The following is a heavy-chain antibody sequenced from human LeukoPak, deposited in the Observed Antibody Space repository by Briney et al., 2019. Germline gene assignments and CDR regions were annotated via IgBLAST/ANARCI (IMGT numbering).Heavy chain of an antibody. CDR2: INPNSGGT. J-gene: IGHJ3*02. CDR1: GYTFTAYY. CDR3: AREERRVGAFDI. V-gene: IGHV1-2*02. D-gene: IGHD1-1*01. Sequence: ASVKVSCKASGYTFTAYYMHWVRQAPGQGLEWMGWINPNSGGTNYAQKFQGRVTMTRDTSISTAYMELSRLRSDDTAVYYCAREERRVGAFDIWGQGTMVTVSS.